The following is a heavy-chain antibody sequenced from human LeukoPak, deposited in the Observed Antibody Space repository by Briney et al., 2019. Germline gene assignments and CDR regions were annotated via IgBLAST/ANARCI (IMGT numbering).Heavy chain of an antibody. V-gene: IGHV5-51*01. CDR2: IYPGDSNA. D-gene: IGHD3-22*01. CDR1: GYSFTNYW. Sequence: GESLKISCKGPGYSFTNYWIGWVRQMPGKGLEWMGIIYPGDSNARYSPSFQGQVTISADKSISTAYLQWSSLKASDTAIYYCARRLNYYDNSGYYFDYWGQGTLVTVSS. CDR3: ARRLNYYDNSGYYFDY. J-gene: IGHJ4*02.